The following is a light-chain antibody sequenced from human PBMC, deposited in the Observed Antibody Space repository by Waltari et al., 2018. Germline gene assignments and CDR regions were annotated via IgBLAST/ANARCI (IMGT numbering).Light chain of an antibody. V-gene: IGKV3-20*01. J-gene: IGKJ4*01. CDR3: QQYDGEVVT. Sequence: CRVSQGVTSISLTWYQQKLGQAPSLLIYGTSTRATGIPDRFSGSGSGTDFTLTISRLEPEDFAVYYCQQYDGEVVTFGGGTKVEI. CDR1: QGVTSIS. CDR2: GTS.